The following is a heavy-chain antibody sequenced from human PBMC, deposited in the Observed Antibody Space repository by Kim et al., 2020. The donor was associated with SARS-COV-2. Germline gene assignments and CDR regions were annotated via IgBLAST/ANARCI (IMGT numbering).Heavy chain of an antibody. J-gene: IGHJ3*02. D-gene: IGHD2-15*01. Sequence: SLKRRVTISVDTSKNQFSLKLSSVTAADTAVYYCARGLVVAATPDDAFDIWGQGTMVTVSS. V-gene: IGHV4-59*09. CDR3: ARGLVVAATPDDAFDI.